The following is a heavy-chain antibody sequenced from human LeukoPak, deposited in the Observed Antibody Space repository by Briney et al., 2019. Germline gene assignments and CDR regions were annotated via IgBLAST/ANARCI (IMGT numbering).Heavy chain of an antibody. CDR1: GFTFSGLA. V-gene: IGHV3-23*01. J-gene: IGHJ6*01. D-gene: IGHD1-26*01. CDR2: IGGSGDNT. CDR3: AKMKGHPLPKYYMDV. Sequence: GGSLRLSCAASGFTFSGLAMSWVRRAPGKGLEWVSGIGGSGDNTLYADSVKGRFTISRDNSKNTLYLEMSSLRAEDTAIYYCAKMKGHPLPKYYMDVWGQGTTVTVSS.